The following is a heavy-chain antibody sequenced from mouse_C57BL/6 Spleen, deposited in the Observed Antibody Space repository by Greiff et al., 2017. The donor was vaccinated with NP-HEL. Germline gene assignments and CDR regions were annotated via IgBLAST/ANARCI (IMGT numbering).Heavy chain of an antibody. D-gene: IGHD1-1*01. CDR3: ARRDYGSSYWCFDV. Sequence: EVKLQESGPALVKPSQTVSLTCTVTGYSITNGNHWWNWIRQVSGSKLEWIGYISSSGSTDSNPSLKSRIPITRDTSKNQLSLQLNSVTTEDIATYYCARRDYGSSYWCFDVWGTGTTVTVSS. J-gene: IGHJ1*03. V-gene: IGHV3-4*01. CDR1: GYSITNGNHW. CDR2: ISSSGST.